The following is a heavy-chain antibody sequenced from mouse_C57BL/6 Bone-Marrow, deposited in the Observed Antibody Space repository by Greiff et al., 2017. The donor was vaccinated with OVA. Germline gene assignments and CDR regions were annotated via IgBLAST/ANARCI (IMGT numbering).Heavy chain of an antibody. CDR3: ARYELLRPYYFDY. Sequence: EVMLVESGGGLVQPGGSLSLSCAASGFTFTDYYMSWVRQPPGKALEWLGFIRNKANGYTTEYSASVKGRFTISRDNSKSILYLQMNALRAEDSATYYCARYELLRPYYFDYWGQGTTLTVSS. D-gene: IGHD1-2*01. CDR1: GFTFTDYY. J-gene: IGHJ2*01. V-gene: IGHV7-3*01. CDR2: IRNKANGYTT.